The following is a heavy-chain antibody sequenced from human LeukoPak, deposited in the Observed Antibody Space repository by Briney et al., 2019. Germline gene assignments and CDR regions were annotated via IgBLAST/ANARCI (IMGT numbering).Heavy chain of an antibody. CDR1: GGSFSGYY. V-gene: IGHV4-34*01. J-gene: IGHJ5*02. CDR2: INHSGST. Sequence: KPSETLSLTCAVYGGSFSGYYWSWIRQPPGKGLEWIGEINHSGSTNYNPSLKSRVTISVDTSKNQFSLKPSSVTAADTAVYYCARGLVRGLRTTNWFDPWGQGTLVTVSS. CDR3: ARGLVRGLRTTNWFDP. D-gene: IGHD3-10*01.